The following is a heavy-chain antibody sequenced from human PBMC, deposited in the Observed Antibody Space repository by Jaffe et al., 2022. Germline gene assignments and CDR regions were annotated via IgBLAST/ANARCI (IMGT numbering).Heavy chain of an antibody. V-gene: IGHV4-38-2*01. J-gene: IGHJ4*02. D-gene: IGHD3-22*01. Sequence: QVQLQESGPGLVKPSETLSLTCAVSGYSISSGYYWGWIRQPPGEGLEWIGSIYHSGSTYYNPSLKSRVTISVDTSKNQFSLKLSSVTAGDTAVYYCARHTQVSGGYPHYYFDYWGQGTLVTVSS. CDR3: ARHTQVSGGYPHYYFDY. CDR2: IYHSGST. CDR1: GYSISSGYY.